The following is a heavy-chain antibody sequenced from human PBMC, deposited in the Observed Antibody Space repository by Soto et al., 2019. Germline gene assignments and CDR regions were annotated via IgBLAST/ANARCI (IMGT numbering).Heavy chain of an antibody. Sequence: SVKVSCKASGVTLSRFAISWVRQAPLQVLEWMVGILPLFGTANYAQKFQGRVTITADESTGTAYMELISLRSGDTAVYYCARTYYHESSGYYRDNYYGMDVWGQGKKVT. CDR3: ARTYYHESSGYYRDNYYGMDV. CDR1: GVTLSRFA. CDR2: ILPLFGTA. J-gene: IGHJ6*02. V-gene: IGHV1-69*13. D-gene: IGHD3-22*01.